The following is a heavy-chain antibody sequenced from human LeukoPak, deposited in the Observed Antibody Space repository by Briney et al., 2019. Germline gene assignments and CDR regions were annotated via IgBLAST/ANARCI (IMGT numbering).Heavy chain of an antibody. Sequence: PSETLSLTCAVYGGSFSGYYWSWIRQPPGKGLEWIEEINHSGSTNYNPSLKSRVTISVDTSKNQFSLKLSSVTAADTAVYYCASSAPRVGASDYWGQGTLVTVSS. V-gene: IGHV4-34*01. CDR2: INHSGST. CDR3: ASSAPRVGASDY. J-gene: IGHJ4*02. CDR1: GGSFSGYY. D-gene: IGHD1-26*01.